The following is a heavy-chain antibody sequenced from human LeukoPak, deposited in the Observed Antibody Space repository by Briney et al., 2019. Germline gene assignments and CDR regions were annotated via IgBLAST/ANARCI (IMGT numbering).Heavy chain of an antibody. Sequence: KPSETLSLTCTVSGGSISSYYWSWIRQPPGKGLEWIGYIYDSGNTNYNPSLKSRVTISVDTSKNQFSLKVRSVTAADTAVYYCAKGEGDYWGQGTLVTVPP. CDR2: IYDSGNT. CDR1: GGSISSYY. V-gene: IGHV4-59*01. D-gene: IGHD2-21*01. J-gene: IGHJ4*02. CDR3: AKGEGDY.